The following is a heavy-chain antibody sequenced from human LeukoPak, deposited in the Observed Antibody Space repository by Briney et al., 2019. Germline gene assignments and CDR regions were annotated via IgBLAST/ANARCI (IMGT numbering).Heavy chain of an antibody. V-gene: IGHV1-69*04. CDR3: ARDRGRPNWFDP. D-gene: IGHD6-6*01. CDR2: IIPILGIA. Sequence: ASVKVSCKVSGGTFSSYTISWVRQAPGQGLEWMGRIIPILGIANYAQKFQGRVTITADKSTSTAYMELSSLRSEDTAVYYCARDRGRPNWFDPWGQGTLVTVSS. CDR1: GGTFSSYT. J-gene: IGHJ5*02.